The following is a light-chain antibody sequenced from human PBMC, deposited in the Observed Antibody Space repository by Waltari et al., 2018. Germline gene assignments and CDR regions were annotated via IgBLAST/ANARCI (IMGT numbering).Light chain of an antibody. Sequence: EIVLTQSPATLSLSPGERATLSCRASQSVSSSLAWYQQKPGQAPRLLIYGASSRANGIPDRFSGSGSGTDFTLTISSLEPEDFAVYYCQQYSNWPYSFGQGTKVEIK. CDR3: QQYSNWPYS. V-gene: IGKV3-15*01. J-gene: IGKJ2*03. CDR1: QSVSSS. CDR2: GAS.